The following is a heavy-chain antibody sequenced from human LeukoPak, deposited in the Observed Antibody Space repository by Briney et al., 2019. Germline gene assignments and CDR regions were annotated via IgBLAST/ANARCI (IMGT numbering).Heavy chain of an antibody. CDR1: GFTFNNFE. Sequence: PGGSLRLSCLASGFTFNNFEITWVRQAPGKGLERVSYISSSGGATYYAESMKGRFTISRDNAKNSVFLQMNGLRPSDTSVYYCARINGQRTSIDYWGQGTLVTVSS. CDR3: ARINGQRTSIDY. V-gene: IGHV3-48*03. D-gene: IGHD6-25*01. CDR2: ISSSGGAT. J-gene: IGHJ4*02.